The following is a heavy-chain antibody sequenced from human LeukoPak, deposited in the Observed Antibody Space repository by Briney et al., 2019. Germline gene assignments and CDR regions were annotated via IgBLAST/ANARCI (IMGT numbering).Heavy chain of an antibody. CDR3: ARLNVGDGSGSYFDY. Sequence: SETLSLTCTVSGSSISSYYWSWIRQPPGKGLEWIGYIYYSGSTNYNPSLKSRVTISVDTSKNQFSLKLSSVTAADTAVYYCARLNVGDGSGSYFDYWGQGTLVTVSS. CDR2: IYYSGST. V-gene: IGHV4-59*08. J-gene: IGHJ4*02. D-gene: IGHD3-10*01. CDR1: GSSISSYY.